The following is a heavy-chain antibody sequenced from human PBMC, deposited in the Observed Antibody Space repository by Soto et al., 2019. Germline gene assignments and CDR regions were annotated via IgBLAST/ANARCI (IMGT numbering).Heavy chain of an antibody. CDR2: ISSSSTI. J-gene: IGHJ4*02. Sequence: GGSLRLSCSASGFTFSIYSMHWVRQAPGEGQGLRRGLEWVSYISSSSTIYCADSVKGRFTISRDNAKNSLYLQMNSLRDEDTAVYYCARESLPVDTAMAPFDYWGQGTLVTSP. CDR3: ARESLPVDTAMAPFDY. CDR1: GFTFSIYS. D-gene: IGHD5-18*01. V-gene: IGHV3-48*02.